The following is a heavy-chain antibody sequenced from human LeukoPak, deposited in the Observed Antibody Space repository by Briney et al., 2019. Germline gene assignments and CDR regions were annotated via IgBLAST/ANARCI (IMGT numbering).Heavy chain of an antibody. J-gene: IGHJ4*02. D-gene: IGHD5-12*01. CDR1: GFTFNIYT. CDR2: ISGSGGST. Sequence: SGGSLRLSCAASGFTFNIYTMYWVCQAPGKGLEWVSGISGSGGSTYYADSVKGRFTISRDNSKNTLYLQMNSLRAEDTAVYYCARGPSGYHNTGGQGTLVTVSS. CDR3: ARGPSGYHNT. V-gene: IGHV3-23*01.